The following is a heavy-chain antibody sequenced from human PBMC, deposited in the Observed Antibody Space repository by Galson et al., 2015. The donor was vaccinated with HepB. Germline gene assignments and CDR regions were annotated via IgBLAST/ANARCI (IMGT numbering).Heavy chain of an antibody. CDR3: ARDPSLHCSSTSCYRTNTAPIDY. J-gene: IGHJ4*02. V-gene: IGHV1-18*01. Sequence: SVKVSCKASGYTFTSYGISWVRQAPGQGLEWMGWISAYNGNANYAQKLQGRVTMTTDSSTSTAYMELRSLRSDDTAVYYCARDPSLHCSSTSCYRTNTAPIDYWGQGTLVTVSS. D-gene: IGHD2-2*01. CDR2: ISAYNGNA. CDR1: GYTFTSYG.